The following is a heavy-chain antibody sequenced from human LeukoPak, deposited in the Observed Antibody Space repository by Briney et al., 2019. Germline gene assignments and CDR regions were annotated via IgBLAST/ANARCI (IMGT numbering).Heavy chain of an antibody. CDR3: ASYPRSVSTPPFDY. J-gene: IGHJ4*02. V-gene: IGHV1-2*02. Sequence: ASVKVSCKASGYSFTAQYMHWLRQAPGQGLEWMGWINPNNGDTKYAQSFLGRVITTRDTSTTTAYMELSSLRSDDTAVYFCASYPRSVSTPPFDYLGQGTLVIVSS. CDR2: INPNNGDT. CDR1: GYSFTAQY. D-gene: IGHD3-3*02.